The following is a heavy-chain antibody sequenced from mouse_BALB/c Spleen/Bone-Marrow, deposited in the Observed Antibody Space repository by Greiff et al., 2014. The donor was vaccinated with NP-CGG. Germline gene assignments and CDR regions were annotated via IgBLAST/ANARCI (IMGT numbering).Heavy chain of an antibody. V-gene: IGHV5-6-5*01. CDR3: AREMVTGFAY. Sequence: LQQPGGGLVKPGGSLKLSCAASGFTFSSYAMSWVRQTPEKRLEWVASISSGGSTYYPDSVKGRFTISRDNARNILYLQMSSLRSEDTAMYYCAREMVTGFAYWGQGTLVTVSA. J-gene: IGHJ3*01. CDR2: ISSGGST. D-gene: IGHD2-2*01. CDR1: GFTFSSYA.